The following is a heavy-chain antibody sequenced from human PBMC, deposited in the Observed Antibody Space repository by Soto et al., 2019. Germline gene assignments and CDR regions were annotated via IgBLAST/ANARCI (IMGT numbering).Heavy chain of an antibody. V-gene: IGHV3-74*01. CDR1: GFPFNTYG. J-gene: IGHJ5*02. CDR3: AIRSLGFYP. D-gene: IGHD3-16*01. CDR2: INAVGSVT. Sequence: VWSLSLSFAASGFPFNTYGMHWVRQAPGAGLVWVSRINAVGSVTTYADSVKGRFTVSRDNANNMLYLQMNSLRAEDTAVYYCAIRSLGFYPWGQGTLVTVSS.